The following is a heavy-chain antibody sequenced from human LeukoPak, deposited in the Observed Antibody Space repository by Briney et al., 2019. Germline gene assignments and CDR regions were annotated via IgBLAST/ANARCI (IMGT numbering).Heavy chain of an antibody. Sequence: PGGSLRLSCAVSELTFNTYGMSWVRQAPGGGLGWVSAISGASRYYADSVKGRFTISRDNSQNTMYLQMNNLRVEDTAVYCCANEGERSYWYFDLWSRGTLVTVSP. CDR3: ANEGERSYWYFDL. J-gene: IGHJ2*01. V-gene: IGHV3-23*01. D-gene: IGHD1-1*01. CDR1: ELTFNTYG. CDR2: ISGASR.